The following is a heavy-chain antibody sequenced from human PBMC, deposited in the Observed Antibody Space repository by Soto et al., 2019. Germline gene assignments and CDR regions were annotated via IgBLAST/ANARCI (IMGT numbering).Heavy chain of an antibody. Sequence: QVQLQESGPGLVKPSQTLSLTCTVSGGSISSGAYYWSWIRQHPGKGLEWIGYIYYSGSTYYNPSLKRRVTISVDTSKNQFSLKLSSVTAADPAVYYCARGGAAAARPFDYWGQGTLVTVSS. D-gene: IGHD6-13*01. CDR2: IYYSGST. V-gene: IGHV4-31*03. CDR3: ARGGAAAARPFDY. CDR1: GGSISSGAYY. J-gene: IGHJ4*02.